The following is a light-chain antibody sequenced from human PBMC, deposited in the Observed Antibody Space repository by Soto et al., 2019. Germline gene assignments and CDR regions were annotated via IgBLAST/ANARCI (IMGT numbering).Light chain of an antibody. CDR1: QGISSY. V-gene: IGKV1-9*01. CDR2: GAS. J-gene: IGKJ2*01. CDR3: QHLNTYPRT. Sequence: DSQLTQSPSFLSASVGDRVTITCRASQGISSYLAWYQQPPGKAPKLLIYGASALQRGVSSRFSGRGSGTEFTLTISSLQPEDFATYYCQHLNTYPRTFGQGTKLEVK.